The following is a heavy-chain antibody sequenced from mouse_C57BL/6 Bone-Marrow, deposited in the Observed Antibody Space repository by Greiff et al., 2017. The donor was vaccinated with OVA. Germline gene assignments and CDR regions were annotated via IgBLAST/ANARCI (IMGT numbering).Heavy chain of an antibody. CDR3: TRSRHVDY. D-gene: IGHD6-1*01. CDR1: GYTFTDYE. CDR2: IDPETGGT. Sequence: VQLQQSGAELVRPGASVTLSCKASGYTFTDYEMHWVKQTPVHGLEWIGAIDPETGGTAYNQKFKGKAILTADKSSSTAYMELRSLTSEDSAVYYCTRSRHVDYWGQGTSVTVSS. J-gene: IGHJ4*01. V-gene: IGHV1-15*01.